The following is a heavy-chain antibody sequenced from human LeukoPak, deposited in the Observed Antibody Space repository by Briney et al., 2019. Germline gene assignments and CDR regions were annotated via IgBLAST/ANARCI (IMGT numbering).Heavy chain of an antibody. CDR2: IYTSGST. CDR1: GGSISSYY. CDR3: ARFGSGSYYQFYFDY. D-gene: IGHD3-10*01. V-gene: IGHV4-4*07. J-gene: IGHJ4*02. Sequence: PSETLSLTCTVSGGSISSYYWSWIRQPAGKGLEWIGRIYTSGSTNYNPSLKSRVTISVDTSKNQFSLRLSSVTAADTAVYFCARFGSGSYYQFYFDYWGQGTLVTVSS.